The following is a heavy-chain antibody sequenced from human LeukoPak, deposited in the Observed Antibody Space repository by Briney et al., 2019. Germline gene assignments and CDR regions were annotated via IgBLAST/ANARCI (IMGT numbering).Heavy chain of an antibody. CDR2: VSSSSSYI. V-gene: IGHV3-21*01. CDR1: GFTFSSYA. J-gene: IGHJ4*02. CDR3: ARESRRVGEGDFDF. Sequence: SGGSLRLSCAVSGFTFSSYAMNWVRQAPGKGLEWVSSVSSSSSYIYYADSVKGRFTISRDNAKNPLYLQMNSLRAEDTAVYYCARESRRVGEGDFDFWGQGTLVTVSS. D-gene: IGHD1-26*01.